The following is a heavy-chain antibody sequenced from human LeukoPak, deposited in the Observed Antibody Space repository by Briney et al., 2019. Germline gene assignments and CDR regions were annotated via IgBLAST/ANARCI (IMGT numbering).Heavy chain of an antibody. CDR3: ARDGPIVVVPAAILGFYNWFDP. J-gene: IGHJ5*02. V-gene: IGHV4-4*07. D-gene: IGHD2-2*02. CDR2: IYTSGST. Sequence: SETLSLTCTVSGGSISSYYWSWIRQPAGKGPEWIGRIYTSGSTNYNPSLKSRVTMSVDTSKNQFSLKLSSVTAADTAVYYCARDGPIVVVPAAILGFYNWFDPWGQGTLVTVSS. CDR1: GGSISSYY.